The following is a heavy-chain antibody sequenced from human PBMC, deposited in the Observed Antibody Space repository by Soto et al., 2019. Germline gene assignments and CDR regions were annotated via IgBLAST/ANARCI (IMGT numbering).Heavy chain of an antibody. Sequence: EVQLVESGGDLVQPGGSLRLSCAASDFTFRNYWMNWVRQAPGKGLEWVANIKPDGSATNYVGSVKGRFTISRDNVKNSVSLQTNSPRAEYTAVYFCFGGGGGPQWGQGTLVTVSS. J-gene: IGHJ4*02. D-gene: IGHD3-16*01. CDR1: DFTFRNYW. CDR3: FGGGGGPQ. V-gene: IGHV3-7*01. CDR2: IKPDGSAT.